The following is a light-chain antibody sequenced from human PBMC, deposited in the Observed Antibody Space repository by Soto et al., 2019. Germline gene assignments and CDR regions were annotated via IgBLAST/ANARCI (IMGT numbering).Light chain of an antibody. Sequence: DIQMTQSPSSVSASVGDRVTITCRASQGVSTWLAWYQQKPGKAPNLLIYTASSLQSGVPSRFSGSGSGTDFTLTISSLQPEDFATYCQQTTTFPLTFGGGTKVEI. CDR1: QGVSTW. V-gene: IGKV1D-12*01. CDR2: TAS. CDR3: QQTTTFPLT. J-gene: IGKJ4*01.